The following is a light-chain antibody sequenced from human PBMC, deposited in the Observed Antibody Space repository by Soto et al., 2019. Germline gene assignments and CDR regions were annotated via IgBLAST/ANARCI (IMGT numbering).Light chain of an antibody. CDR1: QRMSGW. CDR2: DVS. CDR3: RQHDSCSVT. J-gene: IGKJ1*01. V-gene: IGKV1-5*01. Sequence: IPVTQEPSTLRATVGDRVTIPCRASQRMSGWLAWHQQKPGKAPKLLIYDVSALKRGVPPRFCGSGSGREFTLTIISRLPDDFVSYYCRQHDSCSVTFGHGTKVDIK.